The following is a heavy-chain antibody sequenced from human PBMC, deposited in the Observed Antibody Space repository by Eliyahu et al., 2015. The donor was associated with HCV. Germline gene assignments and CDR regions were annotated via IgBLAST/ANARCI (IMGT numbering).Heavy chain of an antibody. J-gene: IGHJ6*02. V-gene: IGHV4-39*01. Sequence: QLQLQESGPGLVKPSETLSLTCTVSGGPVSSVSYSWAWIRQPPGKGLEWIGTVSYSGNTYYKPSLKSRVTMSVDRSKNQFSLRLSSVTAADTAVYYCARHDFPFGELPHGMDVWGQGTTVTVSS. CDR3: ARHDFPFGELPHGMDV. CDR1: GGPVSSVSYS. CDR2: VSYSGNT. D-gene: IGHD3-10*01.